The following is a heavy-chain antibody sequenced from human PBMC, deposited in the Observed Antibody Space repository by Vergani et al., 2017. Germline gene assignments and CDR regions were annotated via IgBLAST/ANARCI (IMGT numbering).Heavy chain of an antibody. CDR1: GFTFSNAW. Sequence: EVQLVESGGGLVKPGGSLRLSCAASGFTFSNAWMSWVRQAPGKGLEWVSSISGSGGSTYYADSVKGRFTISRDNSKNTLYLQMNSLRAEDTAVYYCAKDPARFVPAAGYSFDYWGQGTLVTVSS. V-gene: IGHV3-23*04. D-gene: IGHD2-2*01. J-gene: IGHJ4*02. CDR3: AKDPARFVPAAGYSFDY. CDR2: ISGSGGST.